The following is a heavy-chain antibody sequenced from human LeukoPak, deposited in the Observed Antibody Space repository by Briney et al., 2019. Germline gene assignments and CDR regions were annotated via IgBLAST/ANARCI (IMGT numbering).Heavy chain of an antibody. CDR1: GFTFSNSW. CDR3: ARASRWGDAFDI. D-gene: IGHD1-26*01. CDR2: IKPDGSEQ. J-gene: IGHJ3*02. Sequence: GGSLRLSCAASGFTFSNSWMSWVRQAPEKGLEWVANIKPDGSEQHSVDSVKGRFTISRDNAKNSLYLQMNSLRAEDTAVYYCARASRWGDAFDIWGQGTMVTVSS. V-gene: IGHV3-7*01.